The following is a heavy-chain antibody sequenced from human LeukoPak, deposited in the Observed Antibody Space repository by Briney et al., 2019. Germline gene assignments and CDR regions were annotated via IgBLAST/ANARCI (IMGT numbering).Heavy chain of an antibody. CDR2: MNPNSGNT. CDR3: ARDRRITIFGVVTPKEYNWFDP. CDR1: GYTFTSYD. J-gene: IGHJ5*02. V-gene: IGHV1-8*01. D-gene: IGHD3-3*01. Sequence: GASVKVSCKASGYTFTSYDINWVRQATGQGLEWMGWMNPNSGNTGYAQKFQGRVTMTRNTSISTAYMELSSLRSEDTAVYYCARDRRITIFGVVTPKEYNWFDPWGQGTLVTVSS.